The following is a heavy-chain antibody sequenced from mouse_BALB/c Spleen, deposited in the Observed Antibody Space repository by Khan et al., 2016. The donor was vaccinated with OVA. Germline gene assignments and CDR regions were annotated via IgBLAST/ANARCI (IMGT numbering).Heavy chain of an antibody. CDR2: IQYSGST. J-gene: IGHJ3*01. Sequence: EVKLLESGPGLVKPSQSLSLTCTVTGYSITSDYAWNWLRQFPGNKLEWMGYIQYSGSTSYIPSLTSRISITRDTAKNQFFLHVNSVTSEDTASKYCARGRAYWGQGTLVTVSA. CDR3: ARGRAY. CDR1: GYSITSDYA. V-gene: IGHV3-2*02. D-gene: IGHD3-3*01.